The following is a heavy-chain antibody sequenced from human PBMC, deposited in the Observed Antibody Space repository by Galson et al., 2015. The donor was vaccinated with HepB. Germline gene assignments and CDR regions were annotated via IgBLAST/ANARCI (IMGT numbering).Heavy chain of an antibody. D-gene: IGHD6-13*01. CDR2: INHSGSA. Sequence: SETLSLTCAVYGGSFSGYYWSWIRQPPGKGLEWIGEINHSGSANYNPSLKSRVTISVDTSKNQFSLKLSSVTAADTAVYYCARRTGYSSSWYLYFQHWGQGTLVTVSS. CDR1: GGSFSGYY. V-gene: IGHV4-34*01. CDR3: ARRTGYSSSWYLYFQH. J-gene: IGHJ1*01.